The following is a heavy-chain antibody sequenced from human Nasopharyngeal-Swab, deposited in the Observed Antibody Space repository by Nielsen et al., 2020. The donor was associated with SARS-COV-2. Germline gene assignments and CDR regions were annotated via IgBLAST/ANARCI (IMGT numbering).Heavy chain of an antibody. J-gene: IGHJ4*02. D-gene: IGHD4-17*01. CDR3: ARDRGGYGDLYFDY. CDR1: GGSISSGSYY. Sequence: TLSLTCTVSGGSISSGSYYWSWIRQPAGKGLEWIGRIYTSGSTNYNPSLKSRVTISVDTSKNQFSLKLSSVTAADTAVYYCARDRGGYGDLYFDYWGQGTLVTVSS. V-gene: IGHV4-61*02. CDR2: IYTSGST.